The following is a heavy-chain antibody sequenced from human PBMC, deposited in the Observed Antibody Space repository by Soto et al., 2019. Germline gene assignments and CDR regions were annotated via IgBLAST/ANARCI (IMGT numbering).Heavy chain of an antibody. J-gene: IGHJ4*02. V-gene: IGHV3-7*04. CDR1: GFSFSDYG. D-gene: IGHD3-10*01. CDR2: IKQDGSAE. Sequence: GGSLRLSCAASGFSFSDYGIHWVRQAPGKGLAWVANIKQDGSAEYYVDSVKGRFTISRDNAKNSLYLQMNTLRAEDTAVYYCARAGHYRLXPRPADFWGQGTLVTVSS. CDR3: ARAGHYRLXPRPADF.